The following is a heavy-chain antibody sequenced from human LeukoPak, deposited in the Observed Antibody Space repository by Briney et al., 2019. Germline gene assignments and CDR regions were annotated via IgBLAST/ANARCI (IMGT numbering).Heavy chain of an antibody. CDR3: ARSTLYSSGLFDY. V-gene: IGHV3-48*03. D-gene: IGHD6-19*01. CDR2: ISSSGSTI. Sequence: PGGSLRLSCAASGFTFSSYVMNWVRQAPGKGREWVSYISSSGSTIYYADSVKGRFTISRDNAKNSLYLQMNSLRAEDTAVYYCARSTLYSSGLFDYWGQGTLVTVSS. J-gene: IGHJ4*02. CDR1: GFTFSSYV.